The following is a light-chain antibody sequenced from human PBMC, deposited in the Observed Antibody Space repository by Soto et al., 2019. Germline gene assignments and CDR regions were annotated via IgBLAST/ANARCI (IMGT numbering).Light chain of an antibody. CDR1: QTLFSSSSNKNY. Sequence: DIVMTQSPDSLAVSLGEVATINCKSSQTLFSSSSNKNYLAWFQQKPRQPPKLLISWASTRESGVPDRFSGSGSGTDFNLTISSLQAEDVAVYYCQEHYASPFTFGPGTKVEIK. CDR2: WAS. V-gene: IGKV4-1*01. J-gene: IGKJ3*01. CDR3: QEHYASPFT.